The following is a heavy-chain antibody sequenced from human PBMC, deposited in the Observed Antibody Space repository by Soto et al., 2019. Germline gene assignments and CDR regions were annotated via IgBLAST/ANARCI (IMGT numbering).Heavy chain of an antibody. D-gene: IGHD6-6*01. CDR2: INAGNGNT. CDR3: ARDRGKAARPGGHYNWFDP. V-gene: IGHV1-3*05. Sequence: QVQLVQSGAEEKKPGASVKVSCKASGYTFTSYAMHWVRQAPGQRLEWMGWINAGNGNTKYSQKFQGRVTITRDTSASTAYMELSSLRSEDTAVYYCARDRGKAARPGGHYNWFDPWGQGTLVTVSS. CDR1: GYTFTSYA. J-gene: IGHJ5*02.